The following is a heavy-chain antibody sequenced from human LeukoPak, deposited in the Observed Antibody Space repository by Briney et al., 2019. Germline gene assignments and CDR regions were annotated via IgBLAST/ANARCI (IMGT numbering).Heavy chain of an antibody. CDR3: ARVARSSLVSSSWEYNWFDP. Sequence: SVKVSCKASGGTFSSYAISWVRQAPGQGLEWMGGIIPIFGTANYAQKVQGRVTITTDESTSTAYMELSSLRSEDTAVYYCARVARSSLVSSSWEYNWFDPWGQGTLVTVSS. CDR2: IIPIFGTA. D-gene: IGHD6-13*01. J-gene: IGHJ5*02. V-gene: IGHV1-69*05. CDR1: GGTFSSYA.